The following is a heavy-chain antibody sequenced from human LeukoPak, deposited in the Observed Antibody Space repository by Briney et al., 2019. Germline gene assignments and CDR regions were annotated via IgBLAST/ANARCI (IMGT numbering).Heavy chain of an antibody. J-gene: IGHJ4*02. D-gene: IGHD3-22*01. CDR2: IKSKTDGGTT. V-gene: IGHV3-15*01. Sequence: GGSLRLSCVVSGFTFTNAWMRWVRQAPGKGLEWVGRIKSKTDGGTTDFAAPVKGRFTISGDDSKNTLYLQMNRLKIEDTAVYFCTTDRYYDSSGYYYGRYFGYWGQGTLVTVSS. CDR1: GFTFTNAW. CDR3: TTDRYYDSSGYYYGRYFGY.